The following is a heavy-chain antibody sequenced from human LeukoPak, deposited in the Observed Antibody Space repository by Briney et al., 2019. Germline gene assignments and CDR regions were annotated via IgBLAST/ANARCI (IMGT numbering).Heavy chain of an antibody. CDR3: ATHSSPPGCYGMDV. CDR2: IYYSGST. D-gene: IGHD6-6*01. Sequence: PSETLSLTCTVSGGSISSISYYWGWIRQPPGKGLEWIGSIYYSGSTYYNPSLKSRVTISVDASNNQFSLKLSSVTAADTAVYYCATHSSPPGCYGMDVWGQGTTVTVSS. J-gene: IGHJ6*02. CDR1: GGSISSISYY. V-gene: IGHV4-39*01.